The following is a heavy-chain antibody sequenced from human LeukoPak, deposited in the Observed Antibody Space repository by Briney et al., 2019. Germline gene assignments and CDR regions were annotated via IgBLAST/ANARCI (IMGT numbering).Heavy chain of an antibody. CDR3: ARDHYYDFWSGYEYYYYYMDV. Sequence: GGSLRLSCAASGFTFSSYSMNWVRQAPGKGLEWVSSISSSSSYIYYADSVKGRFTISRDNAKNSLYLQMNSLRAEDTAVYYCARDHYYDFWSGYEYYYYYMDVWGKGTTVTVSS. V-gene: IGHV3-21*01. D-gene: IGHD3-3*01. J-gene: IGHJ6*03. CDR2: ISSSSSYI. CDR1: GFTFSSYS.